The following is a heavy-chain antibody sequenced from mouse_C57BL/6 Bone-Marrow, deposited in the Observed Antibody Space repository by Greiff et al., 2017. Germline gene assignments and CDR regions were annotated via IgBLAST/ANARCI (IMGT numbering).Heavy chain of an antibody. D-gene: IGHD1-1*01. CDR3: ARRTYDYGSSYSRDYLDY. CDR1: GYTFTSYW. V-gene: IGHV1-69*01. J-gene: IGHJ2*01. Sequence: QVQLQQSGAELVMPGASVKLSCKASGYTFTSYWMHWVKQRPGQGLEWIGEIDPSDSYTNYNQKFKGKSTLTVDKSASTAYMQLSSLTSEDSAVYYCARRTYDYGSSYSRDYLDYWGQGTTVTVSS. CDR2: IDPSDSYT.